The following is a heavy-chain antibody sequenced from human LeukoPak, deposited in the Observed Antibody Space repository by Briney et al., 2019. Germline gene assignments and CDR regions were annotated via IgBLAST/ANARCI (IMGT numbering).Heavy chain of an antibody. CDR2: IWYDGSNK. CDR1: GFTFSSYG. J-gene: IGHJ4*02. Sequence: GSLRLSCAASGFTFSSYGMHWVRQAPGKGLEWVAVIWYDGSNKYYADSVKGRFTISRDNSKNTLYLQMNSLRAEDTAVYYCARGGSSGYYFDYWGQGTLVTVSS. V-gene: IGHV3-33*01. D-gene: IGHD3-22*01. CDR3: ARGGSSGYYFDY.